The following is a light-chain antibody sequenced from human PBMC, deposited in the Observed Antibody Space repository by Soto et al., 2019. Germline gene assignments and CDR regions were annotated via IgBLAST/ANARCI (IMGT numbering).Light chain of an antibody. CDR2: AAS. J-gene: IGKJ4*01. CDR1: QSISSY. Sequence: IQMTQSPSSLSASVGDRVTITCRASQSISSYLNWYQQKPGKAPKLLIYAASILQSGVPSRFSGSGSGTDFTLTITSLQPEDFAIYYCLQDYTYPRTFGGGTKVEIK. V-gene: IGKV1-6*01. CDR3: LQDYTYPRT.